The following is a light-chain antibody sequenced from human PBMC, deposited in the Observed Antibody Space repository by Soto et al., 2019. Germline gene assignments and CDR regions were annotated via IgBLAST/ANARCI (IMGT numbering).Light chain of an antibody. CDR3: AAWDDSLYGGV. J-gene: IGLJ3*02. Sequence: QAVRTQPPSASGTPGQMVTRSCSGSSSNIGSNTVNWYHHLPGTAPTLLIYYKNQRPSGVPDRFSGSKSGTSASLAISGLQSADEAHYYCAAWDDSLYGGVFGGGTKLTVL. CDR1: SSNIGSNT. V-gene: IGLV1-44*01. CDR2: YKN.